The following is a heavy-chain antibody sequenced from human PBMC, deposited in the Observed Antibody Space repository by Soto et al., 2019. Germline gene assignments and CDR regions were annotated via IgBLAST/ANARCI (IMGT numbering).Heavy chain of an antibody. CDR1: GLTFSSYC. Sequence: GGSLRLSCAASGLTFSSYCMSWVRQAPGKGLEWVANIKQDGSEKYYVDSVKGRFTISRDNAENSLYLQMNSLRAEDTAVYYCTRGGCISESYYCFDYWGQGTLVTVSS. CDR3: TRGGCISESYYCFDY. D-gene: IGHD1-26*01. J-gene: IGHJ4*02. CDR2: IKQDGSEK. V-gene: IGHV3-7*01.